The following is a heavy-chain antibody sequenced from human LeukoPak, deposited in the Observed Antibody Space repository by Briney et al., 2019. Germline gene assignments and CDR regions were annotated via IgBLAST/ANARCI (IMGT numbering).Heavy chain of an antibody. CDR2: ISAYNANT. D-gene: IGHD4-17*01. V-gene: IGHV1-18*01. CDR3: AVTVTTYFDY. J-gene: IGHJ4*02. CDR1: GYTFSSYS. Sequence: GASVKVSCKASGYTFSSYSVTWVRQAPGQGLEWMGWISAYNANTKYSQNFQGRVTMTTDTSTSTAYMELRSLRSDDTAVYYCAVTVTTYFDYWGQGSLVTVSS.